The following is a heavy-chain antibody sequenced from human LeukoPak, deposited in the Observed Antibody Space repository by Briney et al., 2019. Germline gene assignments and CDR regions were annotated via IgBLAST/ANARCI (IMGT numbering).Heavy chain of an antibody. CDR3: ARDDGFYSDSSFQDY. Sequence: PGGSLRLSCAASGFTFGYYWVHWVRQAPGKGLVWVSRISDDGSRTTYADSVKGRFAISRDNAKNTLYLQMNSLRAEDTAVYYCARDDGFYSDSSFQDYWGQGTLVTVSS. J-gene: IGHJ4*02. V-gene: IGHV3-74*01. CDR1: GFTFGYYW. CDR2: ISDDGSRT. D-gene: IGHD2/OR15-2a*01.